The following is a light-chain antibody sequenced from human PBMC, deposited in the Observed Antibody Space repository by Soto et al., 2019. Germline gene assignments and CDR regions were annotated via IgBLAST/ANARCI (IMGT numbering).Light chain of an antibody. Sequence: DIQMTQSPSSLSASVGDRVTITCQASQDISNYLNWYQQKPGKAPKLLIYDASNLETGVPSRFSGSGSGTDFTLTISSLQPEDFATYSCQQSYSMPRTFGQGTKVEIK. CDR1: QDISNY. CDR3: QQSYSMPRT. J-gene: IGKJ1*01. CDR2: DAS. V-gene: IGKV1-33*01.